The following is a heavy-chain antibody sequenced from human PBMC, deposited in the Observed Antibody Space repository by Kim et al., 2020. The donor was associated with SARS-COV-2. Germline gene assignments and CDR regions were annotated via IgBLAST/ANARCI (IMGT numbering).Heavy chain of an antibody. J-gene: IGHJ2*01. CDR2: INHSGGT. Sequence: SETLSLTCAVFGGSFSGYYWSWIRQPPGKGLEWIGEINHSGGTNCNPSLKSRVTISLDTSKNQFSLKLSSVTAADTAVYYCARGPFNNGQYWYFDLWGRGTLVAVSS. CDR3: ARGPFNNGQYWYFDL. V-gene: IGHV4-34*01. D-gene: IGHD2-8*01. CDR1: GGSFSGYY.